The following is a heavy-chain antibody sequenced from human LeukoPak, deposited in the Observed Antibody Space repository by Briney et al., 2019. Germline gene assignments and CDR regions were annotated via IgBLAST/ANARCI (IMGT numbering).Heavy chain of an antibody. CDR1: GFTFDDYA. D-gene: IGHD4-17*01. V-gene: IGHV3-43*02. CDR2: ISGDGGST. CDR3: ARDPGLYGDYPRVFDY. J-gene: IGHJ4*02. Sequence: GGSLRLSCAAPGFTFDDYAMHWVRHAPGKGLEWVSLISGDGGSTYYADSVKGRFTISRDNSKNSLYLQMNSLRTEDTALYYCARDPGLYGDYPRVFDYWGQGTLVTVSS.